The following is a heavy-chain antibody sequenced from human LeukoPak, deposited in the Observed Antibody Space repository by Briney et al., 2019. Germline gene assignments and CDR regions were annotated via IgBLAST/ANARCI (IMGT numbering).Heavy chain of an antibody. Sequence: GGSLRLSCAASGFIVNSNYMSWVRQAPGRGLEWVSYIYADGNTFYEDSVKGRFTNSRGISNNAVFLQMNSLRAEDTAVYCCARDSYGDAPFDTCGQGNLVTVSS. D-gene: IGHD4-17*01. CDR3: ARDSYGDAPFDT. J-gene: IGHJ4*02. V-gene: IGHV3-53*01. CDR2: IYADGNT. CDR1: GFIVNSNY.